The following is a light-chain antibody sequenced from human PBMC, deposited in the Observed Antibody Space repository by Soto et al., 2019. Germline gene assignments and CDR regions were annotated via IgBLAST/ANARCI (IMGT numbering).Light chain of an antibody. Sequence: EIQMTQSRSTRSACVSDRDTSNCRASQNIGSWLAWYQQTPGRAPRFLIYKASSLQIGVPSRFSGSGSGTEFTLTISSLQPDDFATYYCQQYNNYPWTFGQGTKVDIK. CDR2: KAS. CDR1: QNIGSW. V-gene: IGKV1-5*03. CDR3: QQYNNYPWT. J-gene: IGKJ1*01.